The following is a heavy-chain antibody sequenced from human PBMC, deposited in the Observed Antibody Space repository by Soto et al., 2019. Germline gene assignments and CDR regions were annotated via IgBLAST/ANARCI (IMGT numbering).Heavy chain of an antibody. CDR2: IIPIFGTA. D-gene: IGHD4-17*01. V-gene: IGHV1-69*13. CDR1: GGTFSSYA. Sequence: GASVKVSCKASGGTFSSYAISWVRQAPGQGLEWMGGIIPIFGTANYAQKFQGRVTITADESTSTAYMELSSLRSEDTAVYYCARVPTKDYGDYLFDYWGQGTLVTVSS. CDR3: ARVPTKDYGDYLFDY. J-gene: IGHJ4*02.